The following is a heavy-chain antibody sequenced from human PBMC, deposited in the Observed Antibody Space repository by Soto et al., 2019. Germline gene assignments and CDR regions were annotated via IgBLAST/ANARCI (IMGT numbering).Heavy chain of an antibody. J-gene: IGHJ6*03. CDR1: GGSISSYY. D-gene: IGHD3-22*01. V-gene: IGHV4-59*08. Sequence: SEMLSLTCTVSGGSISSYYWSWIRQPPGKGLEWIGYIYYSGSTNYNPSLKSRVTISVDTSKNQFSLKLSSVTAADTAVYYCARRSWDYYDYYYYYMDVWGKGTTVTVSS. CDR2: IYYSGST. CDR3: ARRSWDYYDYYYYYMDV.